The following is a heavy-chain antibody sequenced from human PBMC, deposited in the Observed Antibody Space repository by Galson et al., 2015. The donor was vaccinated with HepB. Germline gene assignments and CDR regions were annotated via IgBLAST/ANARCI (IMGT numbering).Heavy chain of an antibody. D-gene: IGHD6-19*01. CDR1: GYTFTSYG. Sequence: QSGAEVKKPGASVKVSCKAPGYTFTSYGISWVRQAPGQGLEWMGWISAYNGNTNYAQKFQGRVTMTRDTSISTAYMELSRLRSDDTAVYYCARMEAVAATGGWFDPWGQGTLVTVS. CDR2: ISAYNGNT. CDR3: ARMEAVAATGGWFDP. V-gene: IGHV1-18*04. J-gene: IGHJ5*02.